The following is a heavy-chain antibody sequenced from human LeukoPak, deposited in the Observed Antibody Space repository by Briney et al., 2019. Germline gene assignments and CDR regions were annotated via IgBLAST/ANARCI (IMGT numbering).Heavy chain of an antibody. CDR1: GGSISSYY. D-gene: IGHD5-18*01. Sequence: SETLSLTCTVSGGSISSYYWSWIRQPPGKGLEWIGYIYYSGNTNYNPSLKSRVTISVDTSKNQFSLKMRSVTAADTAVYYCARDRRDTSMVWDYWGQGTLVTVSS. J-gene: IGHJ4*02. CDR2: IYYSGNT. CDR3: ARDRRDTSMVWDY. V-gene: IGHV4-59*01.